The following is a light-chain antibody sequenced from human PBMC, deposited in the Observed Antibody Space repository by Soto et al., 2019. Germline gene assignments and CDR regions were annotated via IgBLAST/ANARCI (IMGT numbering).Light chain of an antibody. J-gene: IGKJ5*01. CDR1: QGLSSY. CDR2: AAF. CDR3: QQYNSYRT. V-gene: IGKV1-9*01. Sequence: IQLTHSPSFLSASVGDRATITFRASQGLSSYLAWYQQKPGKAPNLLIYAAFTLQSGVPSRFSGSGSGTEFTLTISSLQPDDFATYYCQQYNSYRTFGQGTRLEIK.